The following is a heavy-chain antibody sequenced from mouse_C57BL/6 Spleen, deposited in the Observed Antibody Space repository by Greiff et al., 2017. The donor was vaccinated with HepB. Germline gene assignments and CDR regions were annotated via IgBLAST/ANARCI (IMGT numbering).Heavy chain of an antibody. J-gene: IGHJ2*01. V-gene: IGHV1-52*01. CDR3: ARWVGTTVYFDY. CDR1: GYTFTSYW. CDR2: IDPSDSET. D-gene: IGHD1-1*01. Sequence: QVQLQQPGAELVRPGSSVKLSCKASGYTFTSYWMHWVKQRPIQGLEWIGNIDPSDSETHYNQKFKDKATLTVDKSSSTAYMQLSSLTSEDSAVYYCARWVGTTVYFDYWGQGTTLTVSS.